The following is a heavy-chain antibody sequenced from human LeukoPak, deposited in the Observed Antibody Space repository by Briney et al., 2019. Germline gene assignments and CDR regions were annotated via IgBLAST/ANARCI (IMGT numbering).Heavy chain of an antibody. V-gene: IGHV3-23*01. CDR1: GFTFSNYV. Sequence: GGSLRLSCAASGFTFSNYVMSWVRQAPGKGLEWVSGISGSGGNTYYADSVKGRFTISRDNSKDTLYLQMNSLRAEDAAVYYCANEYSKGDIWGQGTMVTVSS. CDR3: ANEYSKGDI. D-gene: IGHD1-26*01. CDR2: ISGSGGNT. J-gene: IGHJ3*02.